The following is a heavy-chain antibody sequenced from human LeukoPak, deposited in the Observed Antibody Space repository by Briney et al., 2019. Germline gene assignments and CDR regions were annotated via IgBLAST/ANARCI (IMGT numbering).Heavy chain of an antibody. CDR1: GYTSTSYG. CDR3: ARDGIRYSSDTNYMDV. J-gene: IGHJ6*03. Sequence: ASVKVSCKASGYTSTSYGISWVRQAPGQGLEWMGWISAYNGNTNYAQKLQGRVTMTTDTSTSTAYMELRSLRSDDTAVYYCARDGIRYSSDTNYMDVWGKGTTVTVSS. D-gene: IGHD6-19*01. CDR2: ISAYNGNT. V-gene: IGHV1-18*01.